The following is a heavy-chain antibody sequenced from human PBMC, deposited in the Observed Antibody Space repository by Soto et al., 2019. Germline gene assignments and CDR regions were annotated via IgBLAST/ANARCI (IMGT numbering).Heavy chain of an antibody. V-gene: IGHV3-30*18. CDR1: GFTFSSYG. J-gene: IGHJ3*02. D-gene: IGHD1-26*01. Sequence: QVQLVESGGGVVQPGRSLRLSCAASGFTFSSYGMHWVRQAPGKGLEWVAVISYDGSNKYYADSVKGRFTISRDNSKNTLYLQMNSLRAEDTAAYYCAKDPSGSYDNAFDIWGQGTMVTVSS. CDR3: AKDPSGSYDNAFDI. CDR2: ISYDGSNK.